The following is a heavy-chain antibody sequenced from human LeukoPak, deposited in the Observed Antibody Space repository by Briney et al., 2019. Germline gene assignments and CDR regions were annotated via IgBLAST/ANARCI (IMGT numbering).Heavy chain of an antibody. V-gene: IGHV4-39*01. J-gene: IGHJ4*02. CDR3: VRFRLDQQLVTDY. Sequence: SETLSLTCSVSGDSISNSNYYWGWIRQPPGKGLEWIGSIYYSGTTYYSPSLESRITRSLDKSKNQFSLKLSSVTATDTSVYYCVRFRLDQQLVTDYWGQGILVTVSS. D-gene: IGHD6-13*01. CDR1: GDSISNSNYY. CDR2: IYYSGTT.